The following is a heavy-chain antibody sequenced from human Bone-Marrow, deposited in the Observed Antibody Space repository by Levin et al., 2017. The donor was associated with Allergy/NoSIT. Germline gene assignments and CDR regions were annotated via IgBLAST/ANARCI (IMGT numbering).Heavy chain of an antibody. D-gene: IGHD5-24*01. V-gene: IGHV4-31*03. Sequence: SETLSLTCTVSGGSISSGGYYWSWIRQHPGKGLEWIGYIYYSGSTYYNPSLKSRVTLSVDTSKNQFSLKLSSVTAADTEVYYCARGRRWLRRDFDYWGQGTLVTVSS. CDR2: IYYSGST. J-gene: IGHJ4*02. CDR3: ARGRRWLRRDFDY. CDR1: GGSISSGGYY.